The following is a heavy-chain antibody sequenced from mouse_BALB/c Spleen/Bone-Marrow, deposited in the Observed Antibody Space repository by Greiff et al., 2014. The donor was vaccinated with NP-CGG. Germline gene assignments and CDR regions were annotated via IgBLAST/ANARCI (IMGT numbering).Heavy chain of an antibody. V-gene: IGHV1-63*02. J-gene: IGHJ2*01. CDR3: ARTAYFDY. CDR2: FYPGGGYT. Sequence: ESGAKLVRPGTSVKISCKASGYTFTNYWLGWIKQRPGHGLEWIGDFYPGGGYTNYNEEFKGKATLTADASSSTAYMQLSSLTSEDSAVYFCARTAYFDYWGQGTTLTVSS. CDR1: GYTFTNYW.